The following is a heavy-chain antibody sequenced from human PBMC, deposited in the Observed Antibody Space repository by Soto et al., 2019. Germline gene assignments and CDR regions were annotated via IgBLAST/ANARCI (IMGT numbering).Heavy chain of an antibody. V-gene: IGHV4-4*02. CDR1: GGSISSSDW. CDR2: IYHSGST. CDR3: ARVYGGITILGVLIGPFDY. D-gene: IGHD3-3*01. Sequence: QVQLQESGPGLVKPSGTLSLTCAVSGGSISSSDWWSWVRQPPGKGLEWIGEIYHSGSTYYNPSLKSRVTISVDKSKKQFSLKLSSVTAADTAVYYCARVYGGITILGVLIGPFDYWGQGILVTVSS. J-gene: IGHJ4*02.